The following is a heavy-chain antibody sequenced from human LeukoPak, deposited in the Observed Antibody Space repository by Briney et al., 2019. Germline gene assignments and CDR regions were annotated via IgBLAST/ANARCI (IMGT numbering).Heavy chain of an antibody. Sequence: SETLSLTCAVYGGSFSGYYWSWIRQPPGKGLEWIGYIYYSGSTNYNPSLKSRVTISVDTSKNQFSLKLSSVTAADTAVYYCARRARIAAIIDYWGQGTLVTVSS. CDR2: IYYSGST. J-gene: IGHJ4*02. CDR1: GGSFSGYY. D-gene: IGHD6-13*01. V-gene: IGHV4-59*08. CDR3: ARRARIAAIIDY.